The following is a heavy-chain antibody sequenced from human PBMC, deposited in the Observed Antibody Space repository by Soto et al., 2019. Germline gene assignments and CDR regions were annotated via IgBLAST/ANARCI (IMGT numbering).Heavy chain of an antibody. CDR1: GVTLGDYT. Sequence: GAMRGSCATAGVTLGDYTMAWVRQAPGKGLDWVGFIGSKSFGGRTEYAASVKGRFSISRDDSKSIAYLQMNSLKIEDTAVYYCARDLRRSIYVIESWGQG. J-gene: IGHJ5*02. V-gene: IGHV3-49*04. CDR2: IGSKSFGGRT. D-gene: IGHD3-10*02. CDR3: ARDLRRSIYVIES.